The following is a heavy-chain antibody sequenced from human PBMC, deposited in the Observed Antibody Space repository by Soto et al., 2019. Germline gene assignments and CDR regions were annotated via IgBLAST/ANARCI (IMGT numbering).Heavy chain of an antibody. CDR3: AGSGGITGTTPLNYGMDV. Sequence: GGSLRLSCAASGFTFSDYYMSWIRQAPGKGLEWVSYISSSGSTIYYADSVKGRFTISRDNAKNSLYLQMNSLRAEDTAVYYCAGSGGITGTTPLNYGMDVWGQGTTVTVSS. D-gene: IGHD1-7*01. J-gene: IGHJ6*02. V-gene: IGHV3-11*01. CDR1: GFTFSDYY. CDR2: ISSSGSTI.